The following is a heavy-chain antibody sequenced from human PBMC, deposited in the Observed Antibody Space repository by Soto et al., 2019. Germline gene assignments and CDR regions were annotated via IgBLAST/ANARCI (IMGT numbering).Heavy chain of an antibody. D-gene: IGHD2-15*01. Sequence: GGSLRLSCEASGFTFSSYAMAWVRQAPGKGLEWVSAISGSGGHTYYADSVKGRFTISRDNSENTVFLQMNNLRAEDTAVYYCAKGVRYCSGGSCELYFDYWGQGTLVTVSS. CDR3: AKGVRYCSGGSCELYFDY. CDR2: ISGSGGHT. J-gene: IGHJ4*02. V-gene: IGHV3-23*01. CDR1: GFTFSSYA.